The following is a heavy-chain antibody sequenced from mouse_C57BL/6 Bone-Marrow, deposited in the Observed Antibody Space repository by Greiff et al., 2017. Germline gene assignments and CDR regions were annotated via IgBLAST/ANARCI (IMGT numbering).Heavy chain of an antibody. CDR3: ARRDYGSSYVSWYFDV. J-gene: IGHJ1*03. CDR2: IYPRSGNT. CDR1: GYTFTSYG. V-gene: IGHV1-81*01. Sequence: VQLQQSGAELARPGASVKLSCKASGYTFTSYGISWVKQRTGQGLEWIGEIYPRSGNTYYNEKFKGKATLTADKSARTAYMELSSLTSEDSAGYFCARRDYGSSYVSWYFDVWGTGTTVTVSS. D-gene: IGHD1-1*01.